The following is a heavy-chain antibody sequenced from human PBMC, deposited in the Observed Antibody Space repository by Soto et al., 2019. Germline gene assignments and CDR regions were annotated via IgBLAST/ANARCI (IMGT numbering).Heavy chain of an antibody. Sequence: PGGSLRLSCAASGFTVSSNYMSWVRQAPGKGLEWVSVIYSGGNTYYADSVKGRFTISRDNAKNSLYLQMNSLRAEDTAVYYCARGLLWFGELPKTYDYWGQGTLVTVSS. D-gene: IGHD3-10*01. J-gene: IGHJ4*02. CDR3: ARGLLWFGELPKTYDY. V-gene: IGHV3-66*01. CDR1: GFTVSSNY. CDR2: IYSGGNT.